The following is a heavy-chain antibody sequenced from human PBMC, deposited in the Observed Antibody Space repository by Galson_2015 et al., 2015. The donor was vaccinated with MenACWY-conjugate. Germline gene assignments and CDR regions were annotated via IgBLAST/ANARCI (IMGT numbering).Heavy chain of an antibody. CDR2: INSDGSST. D-gene: IGHD2-2*01. V-gene: IGHV3-74*01. Sequence: SLRLSCAASGFTFSSYWMHWVRQAPGKGLVWVSRINSDGSSTSYADSVKGRFTISRDNAKNTLYLQMSSLRADDTAVYYCAQYCSSTSCYAGKGAWGQGTLVTVSS. J-gene: IGHJ5*02. CDR1: GFTFSSYW. CDR3: AQYCSSTSCYAGKGA.